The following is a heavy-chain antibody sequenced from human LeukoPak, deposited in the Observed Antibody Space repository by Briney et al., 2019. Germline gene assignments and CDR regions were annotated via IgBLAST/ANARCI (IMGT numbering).Heavy chain of an antibody. CDR1: GFTFSTYA. J-gene: IGHJ4*02. D-gene: IGHD3-22*01. V-gene: IGHV3-30*01. CDR3: ARDRSSSGYYYFDY. CDR2: ISYDGSNK. Sequence: PGGSLRLSCAASGFTFSTYAMHWVRQAPGKGLEWVAVISYDGSNKYYADPVKGRFTISRDNSKNTLYLQMNSLRAEDTAVFFCARDRSSSGYYYFDYWGQGTLVTVSS.